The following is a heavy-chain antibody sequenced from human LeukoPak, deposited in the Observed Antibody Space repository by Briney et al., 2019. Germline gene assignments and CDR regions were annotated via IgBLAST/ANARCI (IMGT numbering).Heavy chain of an antibody. CDR1: GFTFSSYA. CDR3: AGELGRRGYFDY. V-gene: IGHV3-23*01. D-gene: IGHD1-26*01. Sequence: GGSLRLSCAASGFTFSSYAMSWVRQALGKGLEWVSTISDNGRSTYYADSVKGRFTISRDNSKNTLYLQMNSLRAEDTAVYYCAGELGRRGYFDYWGQGTLVTVSS. CDR2: ISDNGRST. J-gene: IGHJ4*02.